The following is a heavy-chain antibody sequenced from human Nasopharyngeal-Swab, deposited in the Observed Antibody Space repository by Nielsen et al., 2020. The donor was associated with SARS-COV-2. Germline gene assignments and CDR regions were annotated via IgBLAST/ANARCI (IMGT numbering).Heavy chain of an antibody. CDR3: ATSYAIFGVVTPFDY. Sequence: ASVKVSCKASGYTFTSYYMHWVRQAPGQGLEWMGIINPSGGSTSYAQKFQGRVTMTRDTSTSTVYMELSSLRSEDTAVYYCATSYAIFGVVTPFDYWGQGTLVTVSS. J-gene: IGHJ4*02. CDR2: INPSGGST. CDR1: GYTFTSYY. V-gene: IGHV1-46*01. D-gene: IGHD3-3*01.